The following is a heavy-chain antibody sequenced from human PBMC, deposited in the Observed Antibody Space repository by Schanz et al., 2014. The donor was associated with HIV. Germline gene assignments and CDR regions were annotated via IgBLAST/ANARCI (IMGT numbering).Heavy chain of an antibody. Sequence: EVQLWEKGGGLVQQGGEVRGAWAGRTFTFNNYDMGWVRQAPGKGLEWVSGISGNGGSTYHADSVKGRFTISRDNSKNTLYLQMNSLRAEDTAVYYCTQDLPPDVWGQGTTVTVSS. V-gene: IGHV3-23*01. CDR3: TQDLPPDV. CDR1: TFTFNNYD. CDR2: ISGNGGST. J-gene: IGHJ6*02.